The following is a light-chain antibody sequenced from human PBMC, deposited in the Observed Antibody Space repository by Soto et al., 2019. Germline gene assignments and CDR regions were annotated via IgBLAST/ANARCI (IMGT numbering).Light chain of an antibody. CDR1: QSVSSY. CDR2: DAS. J-gene: IGKJ3*01. V-gene: IGKV3-11*01. Sequence: EIVLTQSPATLSLSPGERATLSCGASQSVSSYLAWYQQKPGQAPRLLIYDASNRATGIPARFSGSGSGTDFTLTISSLEPEDFAVYYCQQRSNLPLVTFGPGTKVDIK. CDR3: QQRSNLPLVT.